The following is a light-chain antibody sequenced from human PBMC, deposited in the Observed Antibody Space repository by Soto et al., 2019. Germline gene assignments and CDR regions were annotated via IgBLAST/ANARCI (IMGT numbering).Light chain of an antibody. CDR2: AAS. CDR1: QDIANY. V-gene: IGKV1-27*01. Sequence: SSLSASVGDRVTMTCRASQDIANYLVWYQQQPGKVPKLLIYAASTLHSGVPSRFSGSGSGTDFTLTISSLQPEDVGTYYCQRYDDAPLTFGGGTKVDIK. CDR3: QRYDDAPLT. J-gene: IGKJ4*01.